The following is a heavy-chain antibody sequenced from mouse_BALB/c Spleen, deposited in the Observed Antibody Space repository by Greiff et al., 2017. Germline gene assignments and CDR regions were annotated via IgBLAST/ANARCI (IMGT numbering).Heavy chain of an antibody. CDR2: ISYSGST. J-gene: IGHJ3*01. CDR3: ARTPSPY. Sequence: EVKLQESGPGLVKPSQSLSLTCTVTGYSITSDYAWNWIRQFPGNKLEWMGYISYSGSTSYNPSLKSRISITRDTSKNQFFLQLNSVTTEDTATYYCARTPSPYWGQGTLVTVSA. D-gene: IGHD6-1*01. V-gene: IGHV3-2*02. CDR1: GYSITSDYA.